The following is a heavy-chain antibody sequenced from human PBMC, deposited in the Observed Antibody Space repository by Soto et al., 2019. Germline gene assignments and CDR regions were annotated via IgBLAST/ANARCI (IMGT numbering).Heavy chain of an antibody. V-gene: IGHV3-33*01. J-gene: IGHJ4*02. CDR1: GFTFSSYG. CDR2: IWYDGSNK. Sequence: QVQLVESGGGVVQPGRSLRLSCAASGFTFSSYGMHWDRQAPGKGLEWVAVIWYDGSNKYYADSVKGRFTISRDNSKNTLYLQMNSLRAEDTAVYYCAREAGTKYFDYWGQGTLVTVSS. D-gene: IGHD1-7*01. CDR3: AREAGTKYFDY.